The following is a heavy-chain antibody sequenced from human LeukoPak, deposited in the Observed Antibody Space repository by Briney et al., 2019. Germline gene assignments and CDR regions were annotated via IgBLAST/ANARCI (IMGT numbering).Heavy chain of an antibody. CDR1: GYTFTGYY. V-gene: IGHV1-2*06. CDR3: AREDSVGATGY. Sequence: ASVRVSCKASGYTFTGYYMHWVRQAPGQGLEWMGRINPNSGGTNYAQKFQGRVTMTRDTSINTAYMELSRLRSDDTAVYYCAREDSVGATGYWGQGTLVTVSS. CDR2: INPNSGGT. D-gene: IGHD1-26*01. J-gene: IGHJ4*02.